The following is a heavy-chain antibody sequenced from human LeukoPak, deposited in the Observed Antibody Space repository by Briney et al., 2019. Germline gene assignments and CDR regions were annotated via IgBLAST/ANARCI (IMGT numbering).Heavy chain of an antibody. J-gene: IGHJ5*02. Sequence: ASVKVSCKASGYTFTTHYMHWVRQAPGQGLEWMGLTNPSGTTTNYAQKFRGRVTMTRDLSTSTDYMELSSLRSDDTAVYFCARDNSVGDYAWWFDPWGQGTLVTVSS. CDR3: ARDNSVGDYAWWFDP. D-gene: IGHD1-26*01. CDR2: TNPSGTTT. CDR1: GYTFTTHY. V-gene: IGHV1-46*01.